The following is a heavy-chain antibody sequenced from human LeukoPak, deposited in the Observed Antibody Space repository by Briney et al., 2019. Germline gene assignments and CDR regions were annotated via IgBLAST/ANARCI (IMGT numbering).Heavy chain of an antibody. Sequence: GSLRLSCAASGFTFSSYWMSWVRQAPGKGLEWVANIKQDGSEKYYVDSVKGRFTISRDNAKNSLYLQMNSLRAEDTAVYYCARRYGHYDFWSGYYIDYWGQGTLVTVSS. J-gene: IGHJ4*02. D-gene: IGHD3-3*01. V-gene: IGHV3-7*01. CDR1: GFTFSSYW. CDR2: IKQDGSEK. CDR3: ARRYGHYDFWSGYYIDY.